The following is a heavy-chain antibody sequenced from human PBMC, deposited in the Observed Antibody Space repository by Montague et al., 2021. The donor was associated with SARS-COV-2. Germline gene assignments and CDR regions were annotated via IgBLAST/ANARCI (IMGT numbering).Heavy chain of an antibody. D-gene: IGHD3-16*02. Sequence: SLRLSCSASGFTFSSYAMHWVRQAPGKGLEWVAVISYDGSNKYYXDSVKGRFTISRDNPKNTLYLQMNSLRAEDTAVYYCAGDNYDYVWGSYRYIYWGQGTLVTVSS. CDR3: AGDNYDYVWGSYRYIY. CDR1: GFTFSSYA. J-gene: IGHJ4*02. CDR2: ISYDGSNK. V-gene: IGHV3-30*04.